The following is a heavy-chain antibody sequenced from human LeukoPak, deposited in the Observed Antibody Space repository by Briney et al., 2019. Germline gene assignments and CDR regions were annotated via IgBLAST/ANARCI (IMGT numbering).Heavy chain of an antibody. D-gene: IGHD3-3*01. CDR2: MNPNSGNT. CDR1: GYTFTSYD. V-gene: IGHV1-8*01. J-gene: IGHJ6*03. Sequence: ASVKVSCKASGYTFTSYDIEWVRQATGQGLEWMGWMNPNSGNTGYAQKFQGRVTMTRNTSISTAYMELSSLRSEDTAVYYCARGAGLTWSGYYTPDYYYYYMDVWGKGTTVTVSS. CDR3: ARGAGLTWSGYYTPDYYYYYMDV.